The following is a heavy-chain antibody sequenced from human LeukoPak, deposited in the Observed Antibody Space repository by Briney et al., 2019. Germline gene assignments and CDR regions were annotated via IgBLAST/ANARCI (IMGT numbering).Heavy chain of an antibody. CDR2: IIPIFGTA. J-gene: IGHJ4*02. V-gene: IGHV1-69*05. CDR1: GGTFSSYA. D-gene: IGHD5-18*01. Sequence: SVKVSCKASGGTFSSYAISWVRQAPGQGLEWMGGIIPIFGTANYAQKFQGRVTITTDESTSTAYMELSSLRSEDTAVYYCARVHTSRGYSYGPADYWGQGTLVTVSS. CDR3: ARVHTSRGYSYGPADY.